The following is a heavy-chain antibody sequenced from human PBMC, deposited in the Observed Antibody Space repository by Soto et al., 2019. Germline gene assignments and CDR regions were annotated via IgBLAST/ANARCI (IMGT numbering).Heavy chain of an antibody. Sequence: EVQLVESGGGLVQPGGSLRLSCAASGFTFSSYRMSWVRQAPGKGLEWVANIKQDGSEKYYVDSVKGRFTISRDNAKNSLYLQMNSLRAEDTAVYYCARAIAVAGSLFDYWGQGTLVTVSS. V-gene: IGHV3-7*01. CDR3: ARAIAVAGSLFDY. CDR1: GFTFSSYR. CDR2: IKQDGSEK. J-gene: IGHJ4*02. D-gene: IGHD6-19*01.